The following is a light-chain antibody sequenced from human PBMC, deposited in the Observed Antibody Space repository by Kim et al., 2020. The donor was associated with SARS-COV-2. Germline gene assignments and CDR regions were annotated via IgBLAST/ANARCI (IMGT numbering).Light chain of an antibody. V-gene: IGKV3-20*01. J-gene: IGKJ4*01. Sequence: SPGERATLSCRTRQSIGNNYLAWYQQKPGQAPRLLIYDASRRATGIPDRFSGSGSGTDFSLTISRLEPEDFALFYCQQYGHSPLTFGGGTKVDIK. CDR2: DAS. CDR3: QQYGHSPLT. CDR1: QSIGNNY.